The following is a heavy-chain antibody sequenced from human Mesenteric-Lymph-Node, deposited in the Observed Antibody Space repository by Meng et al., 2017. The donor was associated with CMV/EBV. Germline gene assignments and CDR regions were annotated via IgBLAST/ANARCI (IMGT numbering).Heavy chain of an antibody. V-gene: IGHV3-7*03. J-gene: IGHJ6*02. CDR2: IKQDGSEK. CDR1: GFTFSSYW. D-gene: IGHD6-13*01. CDR3: ARELIAAAGIYYYGMDV. Sequence: GESLKISCAASGFTFSSYWMSWVRQAPGKGLEWVANIKQDGSEKYYVDSVKGRFTISRDNAKNSLYLQMNSLRAEDTALYYCARELIAAAGIYYYGMDVWGQGTTVTVSS.